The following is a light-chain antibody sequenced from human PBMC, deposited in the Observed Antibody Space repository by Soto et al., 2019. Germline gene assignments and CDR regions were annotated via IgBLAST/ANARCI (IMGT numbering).Light chain of an antibody. CDR1: QSVSSN. V-gene: IGKV3-15*01. Sequence: EIRMKQSPATLSLSTGERATLSCRASQSVSSNLAWYQQKPGQAPRLLIYGASTRATGIPARFSGSGSGTEFTLTVSSLQSEDYAVYYCPQYTTLPPWTFAQGTKVDIK. CDR3: PQYTTLPPWT. J-gene: IGKJ1*01. CDR2: GAS.